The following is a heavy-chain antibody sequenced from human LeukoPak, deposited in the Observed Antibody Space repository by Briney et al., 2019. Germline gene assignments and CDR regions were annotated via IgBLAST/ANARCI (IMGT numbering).Heavy chain of an antibody. CDR1: GGSISSGDYY. CDR3: ARGYGYGSNHDHFDY. CDR2: IYYSGST. D-gene: IGHD5-18*01. J-gene: IGHJ4*02. Sequence: SQTLSLTCTVSGGSISSGDYYWSWIRQPPGKGLEWIGYIYYSGSTYYNPSLKSRVTISVDTSKNQFSLKLSSVTAADTAVYYCARGYGYGSNHDHFDYWGQGTLVTVSS. V-gene: IGHV4-30-4*08.